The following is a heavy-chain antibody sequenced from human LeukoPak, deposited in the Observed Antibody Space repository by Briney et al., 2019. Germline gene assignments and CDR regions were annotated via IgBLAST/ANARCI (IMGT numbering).Heavy chain of an antibody. CDR2: IDPSDSYT. CDR1: GYSFTSYW. CDR3: ASRDRYSWYSFDY. V-gene: IGHV5-10-1*01. J-gene: IGHJ4*02. Sequence: GESLKISCKGSGYSFTSYWISWVRQMPGKGLEWMGRIDPSDSYTNFSPSFQGHVTISVDKSISTAYLQWSSLKPSDTAMYYCASRDRYSWYSFDYWGQGTLVTVSS. D-gene: IGHD6-13*01.